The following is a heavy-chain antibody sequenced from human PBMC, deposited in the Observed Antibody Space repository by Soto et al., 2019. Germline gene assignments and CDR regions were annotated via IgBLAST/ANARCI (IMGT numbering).Heavy chain of an antibody. Sequence: GASVKVSCKASGYTFTGYYMHWVRQAPGQGLEWMGWINPNSGGTNYAQKFQGWVTMTRDTSISTAYMELSRLRSDDTAVYYCARAVLSEPEAVVVAATRNYSGWNWFDPWGQGTLVTVSS. V-gene: IGHV1-2*04. CDR3: ARAVLSEPEAVVVAATRNYSGWNWFDP. J-gene: IGHJ5*02. CDR1: GYTFTGYY. CDR2: INPNSGGT. D-gene: IGHD2-15*01.